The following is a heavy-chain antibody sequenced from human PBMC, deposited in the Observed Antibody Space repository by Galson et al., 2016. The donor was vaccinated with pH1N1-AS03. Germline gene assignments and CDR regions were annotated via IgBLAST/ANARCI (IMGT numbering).Heavy chain of an antibody. D-gene: IGHD1-26*01. Sequence: SVKVSCKASGYTFIGYVMHWVRQAPGQRLEWMGWINAGNGNTTYSQSFQGRVTITRDTSASKAYMELSSLRSEDTAVYYCARGRGSYGMDVWGQGTTVTVSS. CDR2: INAGNGNT. CDR3: ARGRGSYGMDV. J-gene: IGHJ6*02. V-gene: IGHV1-3*01. CDR1: GYTFIGYV.